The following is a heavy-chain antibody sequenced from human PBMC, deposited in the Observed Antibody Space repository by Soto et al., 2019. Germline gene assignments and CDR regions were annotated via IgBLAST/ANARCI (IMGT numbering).Heavy chain of an antibody. J-gene: IGHJ4*02. CDR3: AGRRAGDYYFDY. D-gene: IGHD1-26*01. Sequence: SETLSLTCAVSGGSISSSNWWSWVRQPPGKGLEWIGEIYHSGSTNYNPSLKSRVTISVDKSKTQFSLNLKSVTAADTAVYYCAGRRAGDYYFDYWGQGTLVTVSS. V-gene: IGHV4-4*02. CDR1: GGSISSSNW. CDR2: IYHSGST.